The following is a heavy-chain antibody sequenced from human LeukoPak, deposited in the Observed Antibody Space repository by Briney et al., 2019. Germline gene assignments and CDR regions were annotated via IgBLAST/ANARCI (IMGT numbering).Heavy chain of an antibody. V-gene: IGHV3-30*04. CDR3: ARDSSGY. CDR2: ISYDGSNK. CDR1: GFTFSSYA. D-gene: IGHD3-22*01. J-gene: IGHJ4*02. Sequence: PGRSLRLSCAASGFTFSSYAMHWVRQAPGKGLEWVAVISYDGSNKYYADSVKGRFTISRDNSKNTLYLQMNSLKAEDTALYHCARDSSGYWGQGTLVTVSS.